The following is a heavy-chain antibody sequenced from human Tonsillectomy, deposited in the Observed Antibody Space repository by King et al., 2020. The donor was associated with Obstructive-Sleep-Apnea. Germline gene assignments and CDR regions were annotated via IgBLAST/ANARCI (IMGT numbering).Heavy chain of an antibody. D-gene: IGHD1-7*01. Sequence: QLQESGPGLVQPSETLSLPCPVSGYSLSHGFYWGWVRQPPRKGLEWIGRMYHSGRGYYNPSLQSRVNISLDTSRKQVSLRVSSVTAADTAVYSCVREDNWNYAYWGLGTLVTVSS. CDR2: MYHSGRG. CDR3: VREDNWNYAY. J-gene: IGHJ4*02. V-gene: IGHV4-38-2*02. CDR1: GYSLSHGFY.